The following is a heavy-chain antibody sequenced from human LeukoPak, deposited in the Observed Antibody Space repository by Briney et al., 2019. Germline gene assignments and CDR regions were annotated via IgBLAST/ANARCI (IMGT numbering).Heavy chain of an antibody. CDR3: ARIFDS. Sequence: SETLSLTCTVSGGSVSTSDYYWGWIRQTPGKGLEWIGDTFYNGKTNYNPSLKGRVTISIDTSKNQFSLKLPSVTAADTAVYYCARIFDSWGQGTLVTVSS. CDR2: TFYNGKT. J-gene: IGHJ4*02. CDR1: GGSVSTSDYY. V-gene: IGHV4-39*07.